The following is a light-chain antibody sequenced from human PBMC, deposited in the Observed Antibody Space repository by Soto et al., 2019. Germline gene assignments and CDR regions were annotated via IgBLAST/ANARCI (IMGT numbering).Light chain of an antibody. V-gene: IGLV2-8*01. Sequence: QSVLTQPPSASGSPGQSVTISCTGNSSDVGGYNYVSWYQQHPGKAPKLMIYEVSERPSGVPDRFSGSKSGNTASLTVSGLQAEDEADYYCISCAGSNNLGVFGGGNQLTVL. CDR3: ISCAGSNNLGV. CDR2: EVS. J-gene: IGLJ2*01. CDR1: SSDVGGYNY.